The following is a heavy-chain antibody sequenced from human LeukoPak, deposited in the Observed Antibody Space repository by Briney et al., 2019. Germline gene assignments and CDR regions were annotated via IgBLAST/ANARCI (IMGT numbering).Heavy chain of an antibody. CDR1: GFTFSSYA. D-gene: IGHD5-24*01. CDR3: AKGGYTADWFDP. V-gene: IGHV3-23*01. CDR2: ISGSGGST. J-gene: IGHJ5*02. Sequence: AGGSLRLSCAASGFTFSSYAMSWVRQAPGKGLEWASAISGSGGSTYYADSVKGRFTISRDNSKNTLYLQMNSLRAEDTAVYYCAKGGYTADWFDPWGQGTLVTVSS.